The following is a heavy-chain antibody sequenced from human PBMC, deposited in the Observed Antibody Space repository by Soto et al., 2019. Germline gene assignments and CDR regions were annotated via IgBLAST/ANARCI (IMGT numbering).Heavy chain of an antibody. V-gene: IGHV3-74*01. Sequence: SLRLSCAASGFTFSNYWMHWVRQAPGKGLVWVSRISGDGTGTDYADSVKGRFTISRDNAKKTLYLQMNSLRAEDTAVYYCAKQFDYWGQGTLVTVSS. J-gene: IGHJ4*02. CDR1: GFTFSNYW. CDR2: ISGDGTGT. CDR3: AKQFDY.